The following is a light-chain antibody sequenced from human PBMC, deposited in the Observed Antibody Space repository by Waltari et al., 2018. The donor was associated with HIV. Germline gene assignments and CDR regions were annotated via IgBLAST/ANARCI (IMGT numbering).Light chain of an antibody. Sequence: QSVLTQPPSVSAAPGQKVTISCSGSSTNIGSNRVFWYQQRPGTAPKLLIYDTPTRPSVIPDRLPGSKSGTCSTLGITGLQTGHEAAYYCGTWDSSLCAVLFCGGTNLTVL. CDR2: DTP. V-gene: IGLV1-51*01. J-gene: IGLJ2*01. CDR3: GTWDSSLCAVL. CDR1: STNIGSNR.